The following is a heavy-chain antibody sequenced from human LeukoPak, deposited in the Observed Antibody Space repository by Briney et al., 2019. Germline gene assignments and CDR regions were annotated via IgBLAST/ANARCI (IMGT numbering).Heavy chain of an antibody. CDR1: GFTVSSNY. CDR2: IYSGGST. V-gene: IGHV3-53*01. CDR3: ARGGPHNWFDP. J-gene: IGHJ5*02. Sequence: GGSLRLSCAASGFTVSSNYMSWVRQAPGKGLEWVSVIYSGGSTYYADSVKGRFTISRGNSKNTLYLQMNSLRAEDTAVYYCARGGPHNWFDPWGQGTLVTVSS.